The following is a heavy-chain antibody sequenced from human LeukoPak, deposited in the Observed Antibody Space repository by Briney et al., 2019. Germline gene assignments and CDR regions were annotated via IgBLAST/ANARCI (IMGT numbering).Heavy chain of an antibody. J-gene: IGHJ5*01. CDR3: ATGYSDSLRSPLDS. D-gene: IGHD3-22*01. CDR2: ISGRGGNT. V-gene: IGHV3-23*01. Sequence: GGSLRLSCAASGFTFSNYALTWIRQAPGKGLEWVSSISGRGGNTYYADSVKGRFTISRDDSKNTLFLQMNSLRAEDTAVYYCATGYSDSLRSPLDSWGQGTLVTVSS. CDR1: GFTFSNYA.